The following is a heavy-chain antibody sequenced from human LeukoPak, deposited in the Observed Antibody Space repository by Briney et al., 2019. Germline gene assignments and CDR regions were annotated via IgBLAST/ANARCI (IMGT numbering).Heavy chain of an antibody. D-gene: IGHD5-18*01. Sequence: PGGSLRLSCTASGFTLSSYTMHWVRQAPGKGLEWVSLISWDGGSTYYADSVKGRFTISRDNSKNSLYLQMNSLRTEDTALYYCAKAGYSYVLYNWFDPWGQGTLVTVSS. V-gene: IGHV3-43*01. CDR2: ISWDGGST. CDR1: GFTLSSYT. CDR3: AKAGYSYVLYNWFDP. J-gene: IGHJ5*02.